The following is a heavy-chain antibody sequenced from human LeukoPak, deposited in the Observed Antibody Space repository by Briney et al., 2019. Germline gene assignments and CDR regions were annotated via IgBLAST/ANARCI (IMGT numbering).Heavy chain of an antibody. Sequence: GGSLRLSCAASGFTFSSYEMNWVRQAPGKGLEWVSYISSSGSTIYYADSVKGRFTISRDNAKNSLYLQRNSLRAEDTAVYYCARELLWFGDRLSYWGQGTLVTVSS. CDR1: GFTFSSYE. D-gene: IGHD3-10*01. CDR2: ISSSGSTI. CDR3: ARELLWFGDRLSY. J-gene: IGHJ4*02. V-gene: IGHV3-48*03.